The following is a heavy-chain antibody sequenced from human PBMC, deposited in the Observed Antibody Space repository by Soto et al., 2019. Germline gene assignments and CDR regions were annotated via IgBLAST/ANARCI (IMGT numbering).Heavy chain of an antibody. Sequence: QLHLQESGPGLLKPSGTLSLTCSVSGGSISSSPYYWGWIRQPPGKGLEWIGSVFNSGTTYYHPSLKSRLTIAVDTSRNHFILNLTSVTASDTAVYYCARNAAGGAYLYWGQGILVAVSS. CDR1: GGSISSSPYY. V-gene: IGHV4-39*02. CDR2: VFNSGTT. J-gene: IGHJ4*02. D-gene: IGHD3-16*01. CDR3: ARNAAGGAYLY.